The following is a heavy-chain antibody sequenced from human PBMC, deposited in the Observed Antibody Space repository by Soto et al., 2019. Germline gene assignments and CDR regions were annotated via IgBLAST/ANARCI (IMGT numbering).Heavy chain of an antibody. Sequence: HPGGSLRPSCTGSVFAFSDFAMSWVRQAPGKGLEWVSSINYNGVGTYYADSVKGRFTISRDNSKNTLFLLINSLRVEDAAIYYCASSESYHKATYWGQGTVVTVSS. CDR1: VFAFSDFA. CDR3: ASSESYHKATY. V-gene: IGHV3-23*01. J-gene: IGHJ4*02. D-gene: IGHD3-10*01. CDR2: INYNGVGT.